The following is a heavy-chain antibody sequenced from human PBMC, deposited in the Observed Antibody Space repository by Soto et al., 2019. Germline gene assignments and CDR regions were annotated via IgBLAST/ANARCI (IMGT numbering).Heavy chain of an antibody. J-gene: IGHJ4*02. D-gene: IGHD2-2*01. CDR1: GLTYSSYW. CDR2: INGDGSST. CDR3: AGSTSSRRFDW. Sequence: EVQLVEPGGGLVQPGGSLRLSCVASGLTYSSYWMHWVRQIPGKGLVWVSRINGDGSSTKYADSVKGRFTISRDNAKNTLYLQMNSLRVEDTAVYYCAGSTSSRRFDWWGQGTLVIVSS. V-gene: IGHV3-74*01.